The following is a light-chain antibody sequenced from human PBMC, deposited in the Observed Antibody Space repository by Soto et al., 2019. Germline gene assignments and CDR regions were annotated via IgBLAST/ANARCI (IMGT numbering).Light chain of an antibody. Sequence: QSVLTQPASVSGSPGQSITISCTGTSSDVGTYNYVSWYQQHPGKAPKLMIYDVNNRPSGVSNRFSGSKSGNTASLTISGLQAEDEADYYCSSYSTSSTLYVFGTGTKLTV. J-gene: IGLJ1*01. CDR1: SSDVGTYNY. CDR2: DVN. CDR3: SSYSTSSTLYV. V-gene: IGLV2-14*03.